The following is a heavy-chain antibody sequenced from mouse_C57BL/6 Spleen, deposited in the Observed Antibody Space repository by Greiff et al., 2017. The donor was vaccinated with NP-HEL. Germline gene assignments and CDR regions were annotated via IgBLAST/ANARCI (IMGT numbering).Heavy chain of an antibody. J-gene: IGHJ2*01. CDR1: GYTFTSYW. CDR3: AREGGDDGYYDY. Sequence: VQLQQPGTELVKPGASVKLSCKASGYTFTSYWMHWVKQRPGQGLEWIGNINPSNGGTNYNEKFKSKATLTVDKSSSTAYMQLSSLTSKDSAVDYCAREGGDDGYYDYWGQGTTLTVSS. D-gene: IGHD2-3*01. V-gene: IGHV1-53*01. CDR2: INPSNGGT.